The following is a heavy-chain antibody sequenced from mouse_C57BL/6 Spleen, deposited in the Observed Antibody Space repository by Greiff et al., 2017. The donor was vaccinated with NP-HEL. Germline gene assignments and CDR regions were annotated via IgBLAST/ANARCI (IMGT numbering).Heavy chain of an antibody. CDR1: GYAFTNYL. D-gene: IGHD1-1*01. CDR2: INPGSGGT. V-gene: IGHV1-54*01. Sequence: QVQLQQSGAELVRPGTSVKVSCKASGYAFTNYLIEWVKQRPGQGLEWIGVINPGSGGTNYNEKFKGKVTLTADKSTSTAYMPLSSLTSEDSAVYFCARGYTTVVATSAYFDGWGKGTTLTGAS. J-gene: IGHJ2*01. CDR3: ARGYTTVVATSAYFDG.